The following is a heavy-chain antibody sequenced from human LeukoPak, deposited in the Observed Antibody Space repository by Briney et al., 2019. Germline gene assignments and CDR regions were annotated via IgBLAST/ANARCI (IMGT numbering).Heavy chain of an antibody. CDR1: GFTFSTFSRSW. CDR3: ARGLSRREYFDH. CDR2: IKEDGSQK. D-gene: IGHD2-2*01. V-gene: IGHV3-7*04. Sequence: PGGSLRLSCAAPGFTFSTFSRSWMSWVRQAPGKGLEWVANIKEDGSQKFYVDSVKGRFTISRDNSRSTLYLQLNSLRAEDTAVYYCARGLSRREYFDHWGQGTLVTV. J-gene: IGHJ1*01.